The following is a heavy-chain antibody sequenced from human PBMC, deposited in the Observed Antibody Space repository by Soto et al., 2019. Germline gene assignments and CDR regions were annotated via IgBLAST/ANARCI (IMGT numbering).Heavy chain of an antibody. J-gene: IGHJ5*02. Sequence: GFLLNVSCTTAGSTLTIYRSGCVRQTPGQGLKWMGWISGYSGNTKYAENLQGRVTMTTDTSTSTAYMEVSRLRSDDTAVYYCARDSSLPIFGVVIASVMFDLCGQGTLVTVSS. D-gene: IGHD3-3*01. CDR2: ISGYSGNT. V-gene: IGHV1-18*01. CDR1: GSTLTIYR. CDR3: ARDSSLPIFGVVIASVMFDL.